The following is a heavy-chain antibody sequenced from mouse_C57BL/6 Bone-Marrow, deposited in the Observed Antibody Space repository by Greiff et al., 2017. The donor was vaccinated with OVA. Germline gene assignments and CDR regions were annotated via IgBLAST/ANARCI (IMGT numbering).Heavy chain of an antibody. CDR3: TTFPSFWYFDV. J-gene: IGHJ1*03. CDR1: GFTINDDY. CDR2: IDPENGDT. D-gene: IGHD6-1*01. Sequence: EVKLMESGAELVRPGASVTLSCTASGFTINDDYMHWVKQRPEQGLEWIGWIDPENGDTEYPSKFQGNATITADTSSNTDYLKLSILTSEDTAGYYCTTFPSFWYFDVWGTGTTVTVSS. V-gene: IGHV14-4*01.